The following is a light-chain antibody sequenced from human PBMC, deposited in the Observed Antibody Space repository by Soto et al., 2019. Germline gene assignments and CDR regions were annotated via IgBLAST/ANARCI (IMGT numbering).Light chain of an antibody. CDR2: DVS. CDR3: QQLNS. V-gene: IGKV1-5*01. J-gene: IGKJ4*01. Sequence: DIQMTQSPSTLSASVGDRVTITCRASQTVERWLAWYQQKPGKAPNLLISDVSSLERGVPSRFSGSGSATEFTLTISSLQPEDFATYYCQQLNSFGGGTKVDIK. CDR1: QTVERW.